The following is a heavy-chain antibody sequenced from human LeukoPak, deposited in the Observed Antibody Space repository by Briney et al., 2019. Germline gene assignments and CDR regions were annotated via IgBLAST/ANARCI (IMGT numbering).Heavy chain of an antibody. CDR1: GGSFSGYY. D-gene: IGHD2-2*01. CDR2: INHSGTT. CDR3: AFLVVPAPIDYMDV. V-gene: IGHV4-34*01. J-gene: IGHJ6*03. Sequence: PSETLSLTCAVYGGSFSGYYWSWLRQPPGKGLEWIGEINHSGTTKYNPSLKSRVTISVDTSKNQCSLKLSSVTAADTAVYYCAFLVVPAPIDYMDVWDKGTTVTVSS.